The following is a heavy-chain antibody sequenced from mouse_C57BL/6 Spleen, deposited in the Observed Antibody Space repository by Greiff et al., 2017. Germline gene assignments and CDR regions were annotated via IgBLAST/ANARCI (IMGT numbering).Heavy chain of an antibody. CDR3: TRDSNLAMDY. CDR2: IDPETGGT. V-gene: IGHV1-15*01. CDR1: GYTFTDYE. J-gene: IGHJ4*01. Sequence: ESGAELVRPGASVTLSCKASGYTFTDYEMHWVKQTPVHGLEWIGAIDPETGGTAYNQKFKGKAILTADKSSSTAYMELRSLTSEDSAVYYCTRDSNLAMDYWGQGTSVTVSS. D-gene: IGHD2-5*01.